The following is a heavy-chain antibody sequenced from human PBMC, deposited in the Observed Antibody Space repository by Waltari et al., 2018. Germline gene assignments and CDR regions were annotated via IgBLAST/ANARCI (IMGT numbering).Heavy chain of an antibody. D-gene: IGHD3-22*01. J-gene: IGHJ3*02. CDR3: ARVGPNYYDSSGYHAAFDI. V-gene: IGHV1-69*13. CDR1: GGTFSSYA. CDR2: IIPILGTA. Sequence: QVQLVQSGAEVKKPGSSVKVSCKASGGTFSSYAISWVRQAPGQGLEWMGGIIPILGTANYDKKVQGRVTITADESTSTAYMELSSLRSEDTAVDYCARVGPNYYDSSGYHAAFDIWGQGTMVTVSS.